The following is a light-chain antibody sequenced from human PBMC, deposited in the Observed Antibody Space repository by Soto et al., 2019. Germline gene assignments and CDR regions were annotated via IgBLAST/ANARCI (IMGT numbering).Light chain of an antibody. CDR2: EGS. CDR3: YSYAGSNTYV. CDR1: SSDVGSYNL. V-gene: IGLV2-23*01. J-gene: IGLJ1*01. Sequence: QSALTQPASVSGSPGQSITISCTGTSSDVGSYNLVSWYQQHPGKAPKVMIYEGSKRPSGVSDRFSGSKSGNTASLTISGLQAEDEADYYCYSYAGSNTYVFGTGTKLTVL.